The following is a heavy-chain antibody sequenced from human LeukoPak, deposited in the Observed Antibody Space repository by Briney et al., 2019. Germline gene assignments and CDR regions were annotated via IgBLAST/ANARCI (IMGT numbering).Heavy chain of an antibody. CDR3: AREPFTLTPPIEFDY. Sequence: GGSLRLSCAASGFTFSSYAMSWVRQAPGKGLEWVSAISGSGGSTYYADSVKGRFTISRDNAKNSLYLQMNSLRAEDTAVYYCAREPFTLTPPIEFDYWGQGTLVTVSS. CDR2: ISGSGGST. V-gene: IGHV3-23*01. D-gene: IGHD2-15*01. CDR1: GFTFSSYA. J-gene: IGHJ4*02.